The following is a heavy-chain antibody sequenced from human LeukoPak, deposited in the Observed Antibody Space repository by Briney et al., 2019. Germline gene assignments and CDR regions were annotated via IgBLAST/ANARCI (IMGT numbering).Heavy chain of an antibody. J-gene: IGHJ5*02. CDR3: ARDKGYCSGGSCSPVYWFDP. CDR2: LNPSGGST. CDR1: GYTFTSYY. D-gene: IGHD2-15*01. V-gene: IGHV1-46*01. Sequence: ASVKVSCKASGYTFTSYYMHWVRQAPGQGLQWMGILNPSGGSTTYAQKFQGRVTTTRDTSTSTVYMELSSLRSEDTAVYYCARDKGYCSGGSCSPVYWFDPWGQGTLVTVSS.